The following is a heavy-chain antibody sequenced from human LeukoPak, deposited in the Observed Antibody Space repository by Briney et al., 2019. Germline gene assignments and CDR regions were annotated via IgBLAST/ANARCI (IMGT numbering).Heavy chain of an antibody. V-gene: IGHV4-59*01. J-gene: IGHJ3*02. CDR3: ARSRDGYNPHDAFDI. Sequence: SETLSLTCTVSGGSISSYYWSWIRQPPGKGLEWIGYIYYSGSTNYNPSLKSRVTISVDTSKNQFSLKLSSVTAADTAVYYCARSRDGYNPHDAFDIWGQGTMVTVSS. CDR1: GGSISSYY. D-gene: IGHD5-24*01. CDR2: IYYSGST.